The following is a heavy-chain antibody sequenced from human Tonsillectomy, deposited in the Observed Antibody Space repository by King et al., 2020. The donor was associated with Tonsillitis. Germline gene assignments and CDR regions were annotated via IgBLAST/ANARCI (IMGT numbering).Heavy chain of an antibody. CDR2: ISGSGGTT. J-gene: IGHJ3*02. CDR1: GFTFSSYG. V-gene: IGHV3-23*04. CDR3: AKHNGDFYDPENAFDI. Sequence: VQLVESGGGLVQPGGSLRLSCAASGFTFSSYGMSWVRQAPGKGLEWVSGISGSGGTTFYADSVKGRFTISRDNSKNTLYLQMNSLRAEDTAVYYCAKHNGDFYDPENAFDIWGQGTLVTVSS. D-gene: IGHD3-3*01.